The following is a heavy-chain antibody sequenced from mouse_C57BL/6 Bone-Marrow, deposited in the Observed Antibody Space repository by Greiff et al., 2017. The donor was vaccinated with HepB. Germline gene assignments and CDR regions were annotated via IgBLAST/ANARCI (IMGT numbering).Heavy chain of an antibody. CDR1: GYTFTSYW. V-gene: IGHV1-64*01. CDR3: ARTTVVAKGYAMDY. Sequence: VQLQQPGAELVKPGASVKLSCKASGYTFTSYWMHWVKQRPGQGLEWIGMIHPNSGSTNYNEKFKSKATLTVDKSSSTAYMQLSSLTSEDSAVYYCARTTVVAKGYAMDYWGQGTSVTVSS. CDR2: IHPNSGST. J-gene: IGHJ4*01. D-gene: IGHD1-1*01.